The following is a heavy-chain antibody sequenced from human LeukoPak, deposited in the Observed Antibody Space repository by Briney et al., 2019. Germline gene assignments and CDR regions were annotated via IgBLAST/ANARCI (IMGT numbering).Heavy chain of an antibody. CDR2: ISYDGSNK. CDR3: AKDSLGTRTVTLDY. Sequence: GGSLRLSCAASGFTFSSYAMHWVRQAPGKGLEWVAVISYDGSNKYYADSVKGRFTISRDNSKNTLYLQMNSLRAEDTAVYYCAKDSLGTRTVTLDYWGQGTLVTVSS. V-gene: IGHV3-30*04. D-gene: IGHD4-17*01. CDR1: GFTFSSYA. J-gene: IGHJ4*02.